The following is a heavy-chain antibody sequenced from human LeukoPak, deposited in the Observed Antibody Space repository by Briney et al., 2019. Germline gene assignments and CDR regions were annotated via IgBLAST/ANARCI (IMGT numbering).Heavy chain of an antibody. CDR2: ISSSGSTI. CDR3: AELGITMIGGV. J-gene: IGHJ6*04. CDR1: GFTFSSYA. V-gene: IGHV3-48*03. D-gene: IGHD3-10*02. Sequence: GRSLRLSCAPSGFTFSSYAMHWVRQAPGKGLEWVSYISSSGSTIYYADSVKGRFTISRDNAKNSLYLQMNSLRAEDTAVYYCAELGITMIGGVWGKGTTVTISS.